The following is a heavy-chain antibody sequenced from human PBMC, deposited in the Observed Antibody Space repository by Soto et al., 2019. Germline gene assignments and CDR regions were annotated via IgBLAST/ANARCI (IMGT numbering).Heavy chain of an antibody. D-gene: IGHD6-13*01. CDR1: GFTFSSYG. CDR3: ARERIAAAGMRGWFDP. CDR2: IWYDGSNK. V-gene: IGHV3-33*01. Sequence: QVQLVESGGGVVQPGRSLRLSCAASGFTFSSYGMHWVRQAPGKGLEWVAVIWYDGSNKYYADSVKGRFTISRDNSKNTLYLQMNSLRAEDTAAYYCARERIAAAGMRGWFDPWGQGTLVTVSS. J-gene: IGHJ5*02.